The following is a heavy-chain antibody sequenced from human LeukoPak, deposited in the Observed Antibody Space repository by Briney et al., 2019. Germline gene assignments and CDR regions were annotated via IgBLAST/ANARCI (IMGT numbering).Heavy chain of an antibody. D-gene: IGHD5-24*01. Sequence: GGSLRLSCAASGFTFDDYAMHWVRQAPGKGLEWVAVISYDGNNKYYADSVKGRFTISRDNSKKTLYLQMNSLRAEDTAVYYCARDGYNEEDWYFDLWGRGILVTVSS. CDR3: ARDGYNEEDWYFDL. CDR1: GFTFDDYA. J-gene: IGHJ2*01. CDR2: ISYDGNNK. V-gene: IGHV3-30-3*01.